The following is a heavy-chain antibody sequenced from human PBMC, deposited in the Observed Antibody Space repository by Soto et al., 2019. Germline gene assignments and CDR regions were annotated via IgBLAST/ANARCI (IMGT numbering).Heavy chain of an antibody. CDR1: GLTFSINA. CDR3: AITPNCGRDCSADSYWFFDL. V-gene: IGHV3-23*01. J-gene: IGHJ2*01. CDR2: ISGGGLST. D-gene: IGHD2-21*02. Sequence: EVQLLESGGNLVQPGGSLRLSCAASGLTFSINAMTGVRQAPGKGLEWVSAISGGGLSTYYADSVKGRFTISRDNSRNTLFLQMSALRAEDTAVYYCAITPNCGRDCSADSYWFFDLWGRGTLVTVSS.